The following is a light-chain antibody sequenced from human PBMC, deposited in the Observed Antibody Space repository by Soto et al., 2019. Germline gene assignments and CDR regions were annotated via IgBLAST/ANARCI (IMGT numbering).Light chain of an antibody. Sequence: DIALTQSPGTLSLSPGDRAILSCRASQSVNSGSLAWYQQRPGQAPRLHIYGATIRATGIPDKFSGSGSGTDFTLTISRLEPEDFAVYYCQQYGSSVRTFGQGTKVEIK. CDR1: QSVNSGS. CDR2: GAT. V-gene: IGKV3-20*01. CDR3: QQYGSSVRT. J-gene: IGKJ1*01.